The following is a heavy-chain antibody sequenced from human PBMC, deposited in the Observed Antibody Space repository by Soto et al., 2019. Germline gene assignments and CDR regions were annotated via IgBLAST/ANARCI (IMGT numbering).Heavy chain of an antibody. D-gene: IGHD3-22*01. J-gene: IGHJ5*02. Sequence: SETLSLTCTVSGGSISSRGYYWTWIRQHPGKGLEWIGYIYYSGITYYSPSLKSRVSISIDTSKNQFSLNLNSVAAADTAVYYCARFSVGHYNSSGYYFVDLWGQGTLVT. CDR3: ARFSVGHYNSSGYYFVDL. CDR2: IYYSGIT. CDR1: GGSISSRGYY. V-gene: IGHV4-31*03.